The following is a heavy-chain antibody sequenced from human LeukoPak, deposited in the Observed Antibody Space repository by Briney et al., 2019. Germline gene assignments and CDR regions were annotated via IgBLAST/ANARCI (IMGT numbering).Heavy chain of an antibody. V-gene: IGHV1-3*04. CDR3: ARVGSSSWDGQYAFDI. J-gene: IGHJ3*02. Sequence: ASVKVSCKASGYTFTIYAIHWVRQAPGQRLEWMGWINTGNGDRKYSQKFQGRVTFSRDTSISTAYMELSRLRSDDTAVYYCARVGSSSWDGQYAFDIWGQGTMVTVSS. CDR2: INTGNGDR. CDR1: GYTFTIYA. D-gene: IGHD6-13*01.